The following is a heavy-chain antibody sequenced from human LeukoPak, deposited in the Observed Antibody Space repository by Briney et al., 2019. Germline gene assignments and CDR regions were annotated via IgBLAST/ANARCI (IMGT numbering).Heavy chain of an antibody. CDR3: ARLAYCSSTSCPYDY. D-gene: IGHD2-2*01. J-gene: IGHJ4*02. Sequence: SVKVSCKASGYTFTSYAISWVRQAPGQGLEWMGGIIPIFGTANYAQKFQGRVTITADESTSTAYMELSSLRSEDTAVYYCARLAYCSSTSCPYDYWGQGTLVTVSS. CDR1: GYTFTSYA. V-gene: IGHV1-69*13. CDR2: IIPIFGTA.